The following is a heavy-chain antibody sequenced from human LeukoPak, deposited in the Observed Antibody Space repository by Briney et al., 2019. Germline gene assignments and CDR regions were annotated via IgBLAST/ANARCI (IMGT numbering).Heavy chain of an antibody. J-gene: IGHJ5*02. CDR3: ARLSGYDSGWFDP. Sequence: GEALQISCKGSGYHFTSYWIGWVRPMPGKGLEWMGIIYPGDYDTRYSPSFQGQVTISADKSISTAYLQWSSLKASDTAMYYCARLSGYDSGWFDPWGQGTLVTVSS. V-gene: IGHV5-51*01. CDR1: GYHFTSYW. D-gene: IGHD5-12*01. CDR2: IYPGDYDT.